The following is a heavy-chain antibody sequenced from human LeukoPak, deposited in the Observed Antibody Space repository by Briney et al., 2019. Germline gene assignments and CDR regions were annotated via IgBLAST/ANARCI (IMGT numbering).Heavy chain of an antibody. V-gene: IGHV4-39*07. D-gene: IGHD4-17*01. CDR2: IYYIGST. CDR3: ARSAAMTTVTVGMFDF. CDR1: GGSISSSSYY. Sequence: SETLSLTCTVSGGSISSSSYYWGWIRQPPGKGLEWIGSIYYIGSTYYNPSLESRVTISVDTSKNQFSLKLSSVTAADTAVYYCARSAAMTTVTVGMFDFWGQGTLVTVSS. J-gene: IGHJ4*02.